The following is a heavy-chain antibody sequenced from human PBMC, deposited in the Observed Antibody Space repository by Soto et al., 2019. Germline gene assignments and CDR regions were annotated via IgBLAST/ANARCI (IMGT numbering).Heavy chain of an antibody. CDR2: ISGRDGVT. D-gene: IGHD3-10*01. V-gene: IGHV3-23*01. CDR1: GLTFSSHA. CDR3: VTKAGGFLEGPLDF. Sequence: PGGSLRLSCVASGLTFSSHAMTWVRQAPGKGLEWVSVISGRDGVTHYTDSVKGRSTISRDNPKSTLYLQINSLRAEDMAIYYCVTKAGGFLEGPLDFCGPGTVVTVSS. J-gene: IGHJ4*02.